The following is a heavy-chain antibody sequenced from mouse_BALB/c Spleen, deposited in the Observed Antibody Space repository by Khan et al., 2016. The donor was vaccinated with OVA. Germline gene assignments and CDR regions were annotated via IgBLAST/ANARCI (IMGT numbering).Heavy chain of an antibody. J-gene: IGHJ3*01. V-gene: IGHV2-2*01. D-gene: IGHD2-14*01. CDR1: GFSLSTYG. CDR2: IWSGGNT. Sequence: QVQLKESGPGLVQPSQSLSITCTVSGFSLSTYGVHWVRQSPGKGLEWLGVIWSGGNTDYNAPFMSRLNITKDNSKTQVFFRMDSLQPDDTGIYYCARNSYMYDFTYWGQGTLVTVSA. CDR3: ARNSYMYDFTY.